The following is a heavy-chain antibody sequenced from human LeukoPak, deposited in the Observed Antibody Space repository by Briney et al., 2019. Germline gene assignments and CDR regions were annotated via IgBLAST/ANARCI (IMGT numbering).Heavy chain of an antibody. Sequence: SETLSLTCTVSGGSISSYYWSWIRQPPGKGLEWIGYIYYSGSTNYNPSLKSRVTISVDTSKNQSSLKLSSVTAADTAVYYCARDHSSGWYDDYYYYYGMDVWGQGTTVTVSS. J-gene: IGHJ6*02. CDR1: GGSISSYY. CDR3: ARDHSSGWYDDYYYYYGMDV. D-gene: IGHD6-19*01. V-gene: IGHV4-59*01. CDR2: IYYSGST.